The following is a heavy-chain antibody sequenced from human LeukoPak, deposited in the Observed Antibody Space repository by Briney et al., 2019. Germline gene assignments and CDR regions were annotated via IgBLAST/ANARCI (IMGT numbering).Heavy chain of an antibody. D-gene: IGHD1-26*01. CDR1: GYTFTGYY. V-gene: IGHV1-2*02. CDR2: INPNSGGT. CDR3: ARDPHFIVGAAPHYGMDV. Sequence: GASVKVSCKASGYTFTGYYMHWVRQAPGQGLEWMGWINPNSGGTNYAQKFQGRVTMTRDTSISTAYMELRSLRSDDTAVYYCARDPHFIVGAAPHYGMDVWGQGTTVTVSS. J-gene: IGHJ6*02.